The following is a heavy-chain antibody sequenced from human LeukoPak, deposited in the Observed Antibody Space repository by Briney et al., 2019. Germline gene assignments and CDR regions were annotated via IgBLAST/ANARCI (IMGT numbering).Heavy chain of an antibody. CDR2: IYRSGIT. V-gene: IGHV4-38-2*01. CDR1: GYSISSGYH. D-gene: IGHD1-1*01. J-gene: IGHJ4*02. Sequence: SETLSLTCAVSGYSISSGYHWGWIRQPPGKGLEWIGNIYRSGITNYNPSLKSRVTMSVDTSKNQFSLKLTSVTAADTAVYYCARISWNPDFWGQGTLVTVSS. CDR3: ARISWNPDF.